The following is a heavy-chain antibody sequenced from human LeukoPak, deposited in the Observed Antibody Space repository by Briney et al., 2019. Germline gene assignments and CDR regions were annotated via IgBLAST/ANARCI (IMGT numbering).Heavy chain of an antibody. D-gene: IGHD3-9*01. CDR3: ARSGVLRYFDWLLD. CDR2: MNPNSGNT. CDR1: GYTFTSYG. Sequence: ASVKVSCKASGYTFTSYGINWVRQATGQGLEWMGWMNPNSGNTGYAQKFQGRVTMTRNTSISTAYMELSSLRSEDTAVYYCARSGVLRYFDWLLDWGQGTLVTVSS. J-gene: IGHJ4*02. V-gene: IGHV1-8*01.